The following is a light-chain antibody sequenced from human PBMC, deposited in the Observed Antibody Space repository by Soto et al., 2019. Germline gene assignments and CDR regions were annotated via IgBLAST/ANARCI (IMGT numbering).Light chain of an antibody. CDR1: PSVSSSF. V-gene: IGKV3-20*01. CDR3: QQYGSSPHT. J-gene: IGKJ4*01. CDR2: GAS. Sequence: EIVLPKSPGPVSLSPGGRSPLSCWACPSVSSSFLAWSQQRPGQAHRLLMYGASSRATGIPDRISGSGSGTDFTLTISRLEPEEFAVYYCQQYGSSPHTVGGGTKVAIK.